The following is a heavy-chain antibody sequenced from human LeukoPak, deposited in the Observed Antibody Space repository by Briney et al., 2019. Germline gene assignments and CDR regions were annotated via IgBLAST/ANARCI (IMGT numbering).Heavy chain of an antibody. CDR1: GLRFSSYW. D-gene: IGHD6-19*01. CDR2: IKEDGSGE. V-gene: IGHV3-7*03. J-gene: IGHJ4*02. Sequence: GGSLRLSCAASGLRFSSYWMDWVRQAPGKGLEWVAHIKEDGSGEYYVDSVKGRFTISIDNAKKSMYLQMNCLRVEDTAIYYCVSGSGWIFDYWGQGTLVTVSS. CDR3: VSGSGWIFDY.